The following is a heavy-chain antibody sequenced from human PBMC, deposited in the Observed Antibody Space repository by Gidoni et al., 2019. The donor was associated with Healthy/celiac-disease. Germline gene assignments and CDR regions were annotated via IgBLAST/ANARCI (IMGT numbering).Heavy chain of an antibody. CDR2: INPNSGGT. D-gene: IGHD6-19*01. J-gene: IGHJ4*02. CDR1: GYTFTGYY. CDR3: AREGTDSSGWYGKFVIDY. Sequence: QVQLVQSGAEVKKPGASVKVSCKASGYTFTGYYMHWVRQAPGQGLEWMGWINPNSGGTNYAQKFQGRVTMTRDTSISTAYMELSRLRSDDTAVYYCAREGTDSSGWYGKFVIDYWGQGTLVTVSS. V-gene: IGHV1-2*02.